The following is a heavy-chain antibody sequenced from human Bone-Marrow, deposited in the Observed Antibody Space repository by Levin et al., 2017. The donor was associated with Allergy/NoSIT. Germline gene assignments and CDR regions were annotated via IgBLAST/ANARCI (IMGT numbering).Heavy chain of an antibody. V-gene: IGHV3-30*04. CDR3: ARDRRMLTMANGMDV. CDR2: ISYDGTNE. J-gene: IGHJ6*02. Sequence: GESLKISCAASGFTFSSYAMHWVRQAPGKGLEWVAVISYDGTNEYYADSVKGRFTISRDNSNNTLYVPMNSLRAEVTALSFCARDRRMLTMANGMDVWGQGTTVTVS. CDR1: GFTFSSYA. D-gene: IGHD2-8*01.